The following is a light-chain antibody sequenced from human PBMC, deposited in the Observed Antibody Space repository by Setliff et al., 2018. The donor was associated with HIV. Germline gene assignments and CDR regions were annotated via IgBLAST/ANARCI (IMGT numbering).Light chain of an antibody. CDR1: SSNVGKYGF. CDR3: SSYAGSKAFEV. J-gene: IGLJ1*01. Sequence: QSVLAQPASVSGSPGQSITISCTGNSSNVGKYGFVSWYRQYPGKAPQLTIYEVSKRPSGVPKRFSGSKSGNEASLTISGLQADDEADYYCSSYAGSKAFEVFGTGTKVTVL. CDR2: EVS. V-gene: IGLV2-23*02.